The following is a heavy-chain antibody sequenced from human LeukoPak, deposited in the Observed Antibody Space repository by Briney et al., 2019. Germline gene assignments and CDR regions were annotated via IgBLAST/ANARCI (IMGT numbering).Heavy chain of an antibody. CDR3: ATMVRGARFDY. V-gene: IGHV4-59*08. Sequence: SETLSLTCTVSFDSISIFYWTGGREPPGKGLEYGGYISDTGSTDYNPSLKGRLTISRDTSKSQFSLRLNSVTAADTAMYCCATMVRGARFDYWGQGTLVTVSS. CDR1: FDSISIFY. CDR2: ISDTGST. J-gene: IGHJ4*02. D-gene: IGHD3-10*01.